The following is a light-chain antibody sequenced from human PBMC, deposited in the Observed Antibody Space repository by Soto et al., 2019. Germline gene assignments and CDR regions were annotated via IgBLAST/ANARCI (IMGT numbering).Light chain of an antibody. CDR2: GTS. J-gene: IGKJ1*01. Sequence: EIVLTQSPATLSLSPGERAILSCRASQSVGTYLAWYQQKPGQAPRLLISGTSTRATGIPARFSGSGSGTEFTLTISSLQSEDFAVYYCHQYNFWPSFGQGTKVDIK. V-gene: IGKV3-15*01. CDR1: QSVGTY. CDR3: HQYNFWPS.